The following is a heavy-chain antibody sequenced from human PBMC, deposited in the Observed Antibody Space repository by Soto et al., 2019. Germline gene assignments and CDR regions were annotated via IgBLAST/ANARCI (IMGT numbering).Heavy chain of an antibody. Sequence: QVQLVESGGGVVQPGRSLRLSCAASGFTFSSYAMHWVRQAPGKGLEWVAVISYDGSNKYYADYVKGRFTISRDNSKDTLYLEMNSLSAEDTAVYYCARENGYSGYDNPLDYWGQGTLVTVSS. D-gene: IGHD5-12*01. J-gene: IGHJ4*02. CDR3: ARENGYSGYDNPLDY. CDR1: GFTFSSYA. V-gene: IGHV3-30-3*01. CDR2: ISYDGSNK.